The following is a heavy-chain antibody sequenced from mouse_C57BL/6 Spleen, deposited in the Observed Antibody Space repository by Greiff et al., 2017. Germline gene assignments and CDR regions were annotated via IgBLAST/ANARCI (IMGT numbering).Heavy chain of an antibody. CDR3: AGPFYYCCAY. D-gene: IGHD1-1*01. CDR2: INPNNGGT. V-gene: IGHV1-22*01. J-gene: IGHJ3*01. Sequence: EIQLQQSGPELVKPGASVKMSCKASGYTFTDYNMHWVKQSHGKSLEWIGYINPNNGGTSYNQKFKGKATLTVNKSSSTAYMELRSLTSEDSAVYYCAGPFYYCCAYWGQVTLVTVSA. CDR1: GYTFTDYN.